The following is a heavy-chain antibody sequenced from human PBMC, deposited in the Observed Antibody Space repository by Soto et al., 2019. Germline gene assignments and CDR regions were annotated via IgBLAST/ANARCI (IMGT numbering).Heavy chain of an antibody. Sequence: QVQLVQSGAEVKKPGASVKVSCKASGYTFTGYYIHWVRQAPGQGLEWMGWINPNSGGTKYPQKFQSRVTMTRDTSISIVYMSLTGLKSDDTAVYFCARDLAKGGGSAGFDYWGQGTLVAVSS. D-gene: IGHD2-15*01. CDR1: GYTFTGYY. CDR3: ARDLAKGGGSAGFDY. J-gene: IGHJ4*02. V-gene: IGHV1-2*02. CDR2: INPNSGGT.